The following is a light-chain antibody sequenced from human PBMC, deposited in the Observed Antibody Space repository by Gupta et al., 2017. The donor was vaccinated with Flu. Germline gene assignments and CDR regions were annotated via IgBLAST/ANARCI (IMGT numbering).Light chain of an antibody. J-gene: IGKJ2*01. CDR1: QRIRTS. CDR2: DSS. Sequence: DTQMTQSPSSLSASVGDRVTITCRASQRIRTSLNWYQQRAGKAPKLLIYDSSTLESGVPPRFSGSGSGTDFTLTITRLQREDFATYYCRQSDTTPQTFGQGTKLEIK. V-gene: IGKV1-39*01. CDR3: RQSDTTPQT.